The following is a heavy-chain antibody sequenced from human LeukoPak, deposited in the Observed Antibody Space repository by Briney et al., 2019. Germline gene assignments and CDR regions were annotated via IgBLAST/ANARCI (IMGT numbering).Heavy chain of an antibody. CDR1: GFTFSSYW. J-gene: IGHJ4*02. V-gene: IGHV3-7*01. D-gene: IGHD5-12*01. CDR2: IKQDGSEK. Sequence: PGGSLRLSCAASGFTFSSYWMSWVRQAPGKGREWVANIKQDGSEKYYVDSVKGRFTISRDNAKNSLYLKMNSLRAEDTAVYYCARGDWLPLPYAFDHWGQGTLVTVSS. CDR3: ARGDWLPLPYAFDH.